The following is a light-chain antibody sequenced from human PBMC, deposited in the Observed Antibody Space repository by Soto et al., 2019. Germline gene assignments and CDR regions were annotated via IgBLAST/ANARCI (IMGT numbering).Light chain of an antibody. J-gene: IGKJ1*01. V-gene: IGKV3-20*01. Sequence: EIVLTQSPGTLSLSPGERATLSCSASQSVSSSYLAWYQQKSGQDPRLLIYGASSRATGIPDRFSGSGTGTDFTLTISRLEAEDFAVYYCQQYGRSWTFGQGTKVEIK. CDR2: GAS. CDR1: QSVSSSY. CDR3: QQYGRSWT.